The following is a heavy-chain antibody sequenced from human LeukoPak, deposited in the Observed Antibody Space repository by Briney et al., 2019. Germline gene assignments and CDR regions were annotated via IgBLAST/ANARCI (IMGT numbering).Heavy chain of an antibody. CDR3: ARDVCGGDCYSYYYYYMDV. D-gene: IGHD2-21*01. V-gene: IGHV1-2*02. Sequence: ASVKVSCKASGYTFTGYYMHWVRQAPGQGLEWMGWVNPNRGGTNYAQKFQGRVTMTRDTSISTAYMELSRLRSDETAVYYCARDVCGGDCYSYYYYYMDVWGKGTTVTVSS. CDR2: VNPNRGGT. CDR1: GYTFTGYY. J-gene: IGHJ6*03.